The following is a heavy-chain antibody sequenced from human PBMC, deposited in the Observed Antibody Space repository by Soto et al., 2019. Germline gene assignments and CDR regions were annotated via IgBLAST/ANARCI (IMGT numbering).Heavy chain of an antibody. V-gene: IGHV4-31*03. CDR3: ARGSAARAHLDY. Sequence: SETLSLTCTVSGGSISSGGYYWSWIRQHPGKGLEWIGYIYYSGSTYYNPSLKSRVTISVDTSKNQFSLKLTSVTAADTAVYYCARGSAARAHLDYWGQGTLVTSPQ. D-gene: IGHD6-6*01. J-gene: IGHJ4*02. CDR2: IYYSGST. CDR1: GGSISSGGYY.